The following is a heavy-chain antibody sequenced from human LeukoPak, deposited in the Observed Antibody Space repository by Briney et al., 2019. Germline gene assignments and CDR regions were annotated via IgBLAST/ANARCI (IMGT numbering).Heavy chain of an antibody. CDR1: GFTFSSYW. J-gene: IGHJ4*02. CDR2: IRYDGSNK. CDR3: ANWARQQLSPLDY. V-gene: IGHV3-30*02. Sequence: GGSLRLSCAASGFTFSSYWMHWVRQAPGKGLEWVAFIRYDGSNKYYADSVKGRFTISRDNSKNTLYLQMNSLRAEDTAVYYCANWARQQLSPLDYWGQGTLVTVSS. D-gene: IGHD6-13*01.